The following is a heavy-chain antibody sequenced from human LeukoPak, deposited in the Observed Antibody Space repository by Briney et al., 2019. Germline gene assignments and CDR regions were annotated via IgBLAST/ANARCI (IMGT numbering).Heavy chain of an antibody. D-gene: IGHD4/OR15-4a*01. V-gene: IGHV4-59*01. CDR2: IYYSGDT. Sequence: PSETLSLTCTVSRGSISGYSWSWLRQSPGGGLEWIGYIYYSGDTAYNPSLRSRVTMSVDTSKNQLSLQLRSMTSADTAVYYCVRGPYGASISKWFDPWGQGTQVIVSP. J-gene: IGHJ5*02. CDR3: VRGPYGASISKWFDP. CDR1: RGSISGYS.